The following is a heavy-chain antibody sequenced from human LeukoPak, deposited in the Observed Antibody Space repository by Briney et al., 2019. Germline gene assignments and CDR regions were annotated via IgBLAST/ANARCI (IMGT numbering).Heavy chain of an antibody. J-gene: IGHJ4*02. V-gene: IGHV3-23*01. CDR1: GFTFSSYA. D-gene: IGHD3-3*01. CDR2: ISGSGGST. CDR3: AKATIFGVVVGY. Sequence: GGSLRLSCAASGFTFSSYAMSWVRQAPGKGLEWVSAISGSGGSTYYADSVKGRFTISRDNSKNTLYLQMSSLRAEDTAVYYCAKATIFGVVVGYWGQGTLVTVSS.